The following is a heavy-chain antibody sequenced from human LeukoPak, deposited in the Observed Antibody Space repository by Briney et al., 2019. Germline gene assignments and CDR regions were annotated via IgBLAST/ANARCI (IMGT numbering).Heavy chain of an antibody. D-gene: IGHD3-22*01. CDR3: AREGYDSRGDAFDI. Sequence: SETLSLTCTVSGGSISSYYWSWIRQPPGKGLEWLGYIYYSGSTNYNPSLKSRVTISVDTSKNQFSLKLSSVTAADTAVYYCAREGYDSRGDAFDIWGQGTMVTVSS. CDR1: GGSISSYY. J-gene: IGHJ3*02. CDR2: IYYSGST. V-gene: IGHV4-59*01.